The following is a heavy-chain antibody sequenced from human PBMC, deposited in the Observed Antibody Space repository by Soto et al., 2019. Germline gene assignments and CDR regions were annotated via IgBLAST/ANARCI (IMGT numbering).Heavy chain of an antibody. V-gene: IGHV4-59*01. CDR3: ASEYCSGGSCYFDY. D-gene: IGHD2-15*01. Sequence: SETLSLTCTVSGGSISSYYWSWIRQPPGKGLEWIGYIYYSGSTNYNPSIKSRVTISVDTSKNQFSLKLSSVTAADTAVYYCASEYCSGGSCYFDYWGQGTLVTVSS. CDR2: IYYSGST. CDR1: GGSISSYY. J-gene: IGHJ4*02.